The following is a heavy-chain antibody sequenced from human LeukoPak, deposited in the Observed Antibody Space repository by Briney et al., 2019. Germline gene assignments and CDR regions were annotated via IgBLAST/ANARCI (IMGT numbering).Heavy chain of an antibody. CDR2: IKSKTDGGTT. J-gene: IGHJ4*02. Sequence: GGSLRLSCAASGFTFSNAWMSWVRQAPGKGLEWVGRIKSKTDGGTTDYAAPVKGRFATSRDDSKNTLFLQMNSLKTEDTAVYYCITFSMIVVVITTWGQGTLVTVSS. V-gene: IGHV3-15*01. D-gene: IGHD3-22*01. CDR3: ITFSMIVVVITT. CDR1: GFTFSNAW.